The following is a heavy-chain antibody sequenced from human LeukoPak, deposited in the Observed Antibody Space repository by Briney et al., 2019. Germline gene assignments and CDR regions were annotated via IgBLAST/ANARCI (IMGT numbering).Heavy chain of an antibody. Sequence: PSETLSLTCTVSGGSISSYYWSWIRQPPGKGLEWIGRIYTSGSTNYNPSLKSRVTISVDKSKNQFSLKLSSVTAADTAVYYCARDPRGTIAVAGSLDYWGQGTLVTVSS. J-gene: IGHJ4*02. V-gene: IGHV4-4*07. CDR2: IYTSGST. D-gene: IGHD6-19*01. CDR1: GGSISSYY. CDR3: ARDPRGTIAVAGSLDY.